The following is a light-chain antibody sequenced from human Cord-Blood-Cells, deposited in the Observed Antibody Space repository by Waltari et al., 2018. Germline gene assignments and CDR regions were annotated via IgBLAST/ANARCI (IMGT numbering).Light chain of an antibody. Sequence: SYELTQSPSVSVSPGQTASITCSGDKLGDKYACWYQQKPGQSPVLVIYQDSKRPSGIPERVSRSNSGNTATLTISGTQAMDEADYYCQAWDSSTYVFGTGTKVTVL. CDR1: KLGDKY. V-gene: IGLV3-1*01. CDR2: QDS. J-gene: IGLJ1*01. CDR3: QAWDSSTYV.